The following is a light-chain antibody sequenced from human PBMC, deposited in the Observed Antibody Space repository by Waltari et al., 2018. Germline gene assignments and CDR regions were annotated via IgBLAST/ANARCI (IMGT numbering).Light chain of an antibody. J-gene: IGLJ3*02. Sequence: QSVLTQPHSVSAAPGPRDTISCSGGSSTIGNNAVTWYQQFPGTAPKLLITDNNKRPFGIPDRFSGSKSGTSATLGITGLQTGDEADYYCATWDSRLSVVVFGGGTKVTVL. CDR2: DNN. CDR3: ATWDSRLSVVV. CDR1: SSTIGNNA. V-gene: IGLV1-51*01.